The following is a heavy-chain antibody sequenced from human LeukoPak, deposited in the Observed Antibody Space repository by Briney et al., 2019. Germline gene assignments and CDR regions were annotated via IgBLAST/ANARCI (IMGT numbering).Heavy chain of an antibody. CDR2: IYHSGRS. CDR1: GDSISSGVKY. V-gene: IGHV4-31*03. D-gene: IGHD2-8*02. Sequence: SSETLSLTCTVSGDSISSGVKYWIWLRQRQGRGLVWIGYIYHSGRSYYNPSLKSRITMSVDTSKNQFSLNLSSVTAADTAVYYCARDQVECTGCTCQSRVGFDFWGQGTLVTVSS. J-gene: IGHJ4*02. CDR3: ARDQVECTGCTCQSRVGFDF.